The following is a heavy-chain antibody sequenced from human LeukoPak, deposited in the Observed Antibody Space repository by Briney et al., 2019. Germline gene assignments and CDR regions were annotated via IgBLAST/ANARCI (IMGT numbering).Heavy chain of an antibody. J-gene: IGHJ4*02. Sequence: PGGSLRLSCAASGFTFSDYYMTWIRQAPGKGLEWVSYISSSGSTTHYADSVKGRFTISRDNAKNSLYVQMNNLRDEDTAVYYCARVPRRGGSIDYWGQGTLVTVSS. V-gene: IGHV3-11*01. D-gene: IGHD6-25*01. CDR3: ARVPRRGGSIDY. CDR2: ISSSGSTT. CDR1: GFTFSDYY.